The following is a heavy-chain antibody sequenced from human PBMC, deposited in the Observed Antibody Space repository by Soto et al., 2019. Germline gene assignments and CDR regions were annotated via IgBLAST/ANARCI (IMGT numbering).Heavy chain of an antibody. CDR1: GFAFSYYS. J-gene: IGHJ4*02. CDR2: ISGSGYSR. D-gene: IGHD1-20*01. Sequence: EVQLLESGGDLLQPGGSLRLSCAASGFAFSYYSMSWVRQAPGKGLEWVSGISGSGYSRYYAVSVRGRVTISRDNSRNTLYLQMDSLRAEDTAVYYCARRLGNNWDVYHFHYWGQGTLVTVSS. CDR3: ARRLGNNWDVYHFHY. V-gene: IGHV3-23*01.